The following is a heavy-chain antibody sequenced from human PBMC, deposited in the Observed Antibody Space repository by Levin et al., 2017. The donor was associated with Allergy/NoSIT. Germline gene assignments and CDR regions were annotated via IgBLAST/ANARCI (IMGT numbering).Heavy chain of an antibody. V-gene: IGHV3-21*01. D-gene: IGHD1-26*01. CDR1: GFTFSSYS. J-gene: IGHJ6*02. Sequence: AGGSLRLSCAASGFTFSSYSMNWVRQAPGKGLEWVSSISSSSSYIYYADSVKGRFTISRDNAKNSLYLQMNSLRAEDTAVYYCATLYSGSSSYYYGMDVWGQGTTVTVSS. CDR3: ATLYSGSSSYYYGMDV. CDR2: ISSSSSYI.